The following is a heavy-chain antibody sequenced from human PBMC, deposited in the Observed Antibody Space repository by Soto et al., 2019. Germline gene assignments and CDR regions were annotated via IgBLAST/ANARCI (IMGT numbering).Heavy chain of an antibody. CDR2: VSGSGANT. J-gene: IGHJ4*02. V-gene: IGHV3-23*01. D-gene: IGHD5-12*01. CDR1: GFIFTNYA. CDR3: AKGGQWLRSRNFHS. Sequence: GGSLRLSCAASGFIFTNYALNWVRQAPGKGLEWVSTVSGSGANTYYADSVKGRFTISRDNSKNTLYLQMNNLRAEDTAIYYCAKGGQWLRSRNFHSWGQGTLVNVSS.